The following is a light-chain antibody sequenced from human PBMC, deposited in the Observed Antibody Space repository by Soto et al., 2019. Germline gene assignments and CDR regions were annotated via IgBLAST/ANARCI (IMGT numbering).Light chain of an antibody. J-gene: IGKJ5*01. Sequence: EIVVTKSPGTLSLSPGERATLSCRASQTISSTYLAWYQQKPGQAPRLLIYDASNRATGIPARFSGSGSGTDFTLTISSLEPEDFAVYYCQQRSNFPTTFGQGTRLEIK. V-gene: IGKV3-11*01. CDR2: DAS. CDR3: QQRSNFPTT. CDR1: QTISSTY.